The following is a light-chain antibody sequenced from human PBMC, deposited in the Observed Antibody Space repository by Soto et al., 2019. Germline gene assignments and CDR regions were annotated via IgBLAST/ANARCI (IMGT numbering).Light chain of an antibody. Sequence: ESEIAESPTTLSLSPGQRENRACRASQNINTNLAWYQQSPGRAPRLFIYHTSTRATGIPDRFSGSGSGTEFTLTTSRLEPEEFAVSYCQQSASWTFGQGTKVDI. CDR2: HTS. V-gene: IGKV3-15*01. CDR1: QNINTN. CDR3: QQSASWT. J-gene: IGKJ1*01.